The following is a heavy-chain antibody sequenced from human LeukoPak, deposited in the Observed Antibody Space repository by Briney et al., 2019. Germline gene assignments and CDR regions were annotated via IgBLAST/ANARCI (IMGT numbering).Heavy chain of an antibody. CDR3: AGKDYDYVWGSYRGTHYSDY. CDR2: IIPIFGTA. CDR1: GYTFTSHA. Sequence: SVKVSCKASGYTFTSHAISWVRQAPGQGLEWMGGIIPIFGTANYAQKFQGRVTITADESTSTAYMELSSLRSEDTAVYYCAGKDYDYVWGSYRGTHYSDYWGQGTLVTVSS. D-gene: IGHD3-16*02. J-gene: IGHJ4*02. V-gene: IGHV1-69*13.